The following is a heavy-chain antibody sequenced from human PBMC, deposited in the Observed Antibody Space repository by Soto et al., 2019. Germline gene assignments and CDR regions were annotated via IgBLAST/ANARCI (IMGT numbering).Heavy chain of an antibody. CDR3: AGLVWFGELFWWFDP. CDR2: IYYSGTT. J-gene: IGHJ5*02. CDR1: GGSISSYY. D-gene: IGHD3-10*01. V-gene: IGHV4-59*04. Sequence: PSETLSLTCTVSGGSISSYYWSWIRQPPGKGLEWIGNIYYSGTTYYNPSLRSRVTISVDTSKNQFSLRLNSVTAADTAVYYCAGLVWFGELFWWFDPWGQGTLVTVSS.